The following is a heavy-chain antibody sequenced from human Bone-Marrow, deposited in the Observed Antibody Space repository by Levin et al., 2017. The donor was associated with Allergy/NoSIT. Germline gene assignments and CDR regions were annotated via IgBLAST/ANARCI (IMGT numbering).Heavy chain of an antibody. J-gene: IGHJ4*02. Sequence: GESLKISCAASGFTFRTYAMHWVRQAPGKGLEWVAVISYDGGKKYYADSVKGRFTLSRDNSKNMLYLQMNSLRAEDTAVYYCASDYAMVAYWGQGTLVTVSS. CDR3: ASDYAMVAY. CDR2: ISYDGGKK. D-gene: IGHD5-18*01. V-gene: IGHV3-30*03. CDR1: GFTFRTYA.